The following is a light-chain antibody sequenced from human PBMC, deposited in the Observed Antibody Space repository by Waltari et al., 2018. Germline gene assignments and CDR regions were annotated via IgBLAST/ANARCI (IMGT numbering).Light chain of an antibody. Sequence: QSVLTQPPSVTAAPGQKVSISCSGSSSNIGNSDVSWYKQVPGTAPKLLIFETNLRPSGIPDRFSGSKSGTSATLGITGLQTGDEAKYYCGTWDTSLSAGVFGGGTKLTVL. CDR3: GTWDTSLSAGV. V-gene: IGLV1-51*02. CDR1: SSNIGNSD. CDR2: ETN. J-gene: IGLJ3*02.